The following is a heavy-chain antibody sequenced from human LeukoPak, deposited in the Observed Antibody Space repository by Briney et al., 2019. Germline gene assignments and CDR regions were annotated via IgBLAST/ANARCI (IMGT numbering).Heavy chain of an antibody. CDR2: IKSKTDGGTT. CDR3: TTENIVVVAS. V-gene: IGHV3-15*01. D-gene: IGHD2-15*01. J-gene: IGHJ3*01. CDR1: GFTFSNNS. Sequence: GGSLRLSCVASGFTFSNNSACWFRQAPGKGLEWVGRIKSKTDGGTTDYAAPVKGRFTISRDDSKNTLYLQMNSLKTEDTAVFYYTTENIVVVASWGQGTMVTVSS.